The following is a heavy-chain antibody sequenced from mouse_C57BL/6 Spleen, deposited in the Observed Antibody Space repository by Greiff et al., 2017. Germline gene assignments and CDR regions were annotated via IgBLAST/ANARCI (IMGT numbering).Heavy chain of an antibody. J-gene: IGHJ3*01. D-gene: IGHD3-2*02. CDR1: GYTFTDYE. CDR2: IDPETGGT. Sequence: QVQLQQSGAELVRPGASVTLSCKASGYTFTDYEMHWVKQTPVHGLEWIGAIDPETGGTAYNQKFKGKAILTADKSSSTAYMELRSLTSEDSAVYYCTRGQLRGWFAYWGQGTLVTVSA. CDR3: TRGQLRGWFAY. V-gene: IGHV1-15*01.